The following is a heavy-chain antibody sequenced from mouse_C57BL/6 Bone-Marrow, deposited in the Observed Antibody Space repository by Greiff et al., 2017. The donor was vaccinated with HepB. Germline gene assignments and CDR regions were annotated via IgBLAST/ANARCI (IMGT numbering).Heavy chain of an antibody. D-gene: IGHD2-3*01. CDR3: ARSDGYHWYFDV. V-gene: IGHV14-3*01. J-gene: IGHJ1*03. Sequence: VQLQQSVAELVRPGASVKLSCTASGFNIKNTYMHWVKQRPEQGLEWIGRIDPANGNTKYAPKFPAKATITADTSSHTAYLQLSSLTSEDTAIYYCARSDGYHWYFDVWGTGTTVTVSS. CDR2: IDPANGNT. CDR1: GFNIKNTY.